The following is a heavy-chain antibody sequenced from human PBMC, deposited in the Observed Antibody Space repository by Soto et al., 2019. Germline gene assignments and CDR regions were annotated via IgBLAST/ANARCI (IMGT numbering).Heavy chain of an antibody. CDR2: ISGSGGST. CDR3: AKADEAWNYAVPFDY. D-gene: IGHD1-7*01. CDR1: GFTFSSYA. V-gene: IGHV3-23*01. J-gene: IGHJ4*02. Sequence: PGGSLRLSCAASGFTFSSYAMSWVRRAPGKGLEWVSAISGSGGSTYYADSVKGRFTISRDNSKNTLYLQMNSLRAEDTAVYYCAKADEAWNYAVPFDYWGQGTLVTVSS.